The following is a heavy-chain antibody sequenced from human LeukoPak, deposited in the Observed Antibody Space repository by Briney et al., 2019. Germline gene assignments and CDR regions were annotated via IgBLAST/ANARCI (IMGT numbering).Heavy chain of an antibody. J-gene: IGHJ6*02. CDR3: ARSGLVSYYYYYGMDV. V-gene: IGHV5-51*01. CDR2: IYPGDSDT. Sequence: GESLKISCKGSGYSFTGYWIGWVRQMPGKGLEWMGIIYPGDSDTRYSPSFQGQVTISADKSISTAYLQWSSLKASDTAMYYCARSGLVSYYYYYGMDVWGQGTTVTASS. CDR1: GYSFTGYW. D-gene: IGHD6-6*01.